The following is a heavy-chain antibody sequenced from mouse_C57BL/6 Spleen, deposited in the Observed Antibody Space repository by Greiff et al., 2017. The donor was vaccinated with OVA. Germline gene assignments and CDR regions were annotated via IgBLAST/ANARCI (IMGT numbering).Heavy chain of an antibody. CDR2: ISSGSSTI. J-gene: IGHJ3*01. Sequence: DVMLVESGGGLVKPGGSLKLSCAASGFTFSDYGMHWVRQAPEKGLEWVAYISSGSSTIYYADTVKGRLTISRDNAKNTLFLQMTSLRSEDTAMYYCARPGFAYWGQGTLVTVSA. CDR1: GFTFSDYG. CDR3: ARPGFAY. V-gene: IGHV5-17*01.